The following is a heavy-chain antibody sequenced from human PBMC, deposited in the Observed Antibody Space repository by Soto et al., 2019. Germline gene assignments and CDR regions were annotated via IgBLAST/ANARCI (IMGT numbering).Heavy chain of an antibody. V-gene: IGHV3-23*01. CDR1: GFTFSDYA. J-gene: IGHJ3*02. CDR2: IGGGGDDK. CDR3: AKDREGYNSVWDAFDI. D-gene: IGHD1-20*01. Sequence: EGQLLESGGGLVQPGGSLRLSCVASGFTFSDYAMSWVRQAPGKGLEWVSGIGGGGDDKNYPDSVKGRFTISRDNSKNTLYLQMNSLRAEDTALYFCAKDREGYNSVWDAFDIGGQGTVVTLSS.